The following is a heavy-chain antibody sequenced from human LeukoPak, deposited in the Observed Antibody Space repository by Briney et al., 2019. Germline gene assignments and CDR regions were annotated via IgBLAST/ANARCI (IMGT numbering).Heavy chain of an antibody. V-gene: IGHV3-7*01. CDR2: MNQDGSEK. CDR1: GFTFGNYW. J-gene: IGHJ4*02. Sequence: PGGSLRLSCAASGFTFGNYWMSWIRQAPGKGLEWVTNMNQDGSEKYYVDSVKGRFTTSRDSAKNSLYLQMNSLRVEDTGVYYCASALGVGATDYFDYWGQGVLVTVSS. CDR3: ASALGVGATDYFDY. D-gene: IGHD1-26*01.